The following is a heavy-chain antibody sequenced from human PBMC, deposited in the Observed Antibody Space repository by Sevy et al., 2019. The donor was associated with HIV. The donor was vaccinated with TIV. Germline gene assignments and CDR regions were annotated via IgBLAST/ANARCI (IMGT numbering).Heavy chain of an antibody. D-gene: IGHD3-10*01. CDR1: GYTFTSYD. J-gene: IGHJ4*02. CDR3: ARLSGGY. CDR2: MSPKSGKT. V-gene: IGHV1-8*01. Sequence: ASVKVSCKASGYTFTSYDINWVRQATGRGLEWMGWMSPKSGKTGYAHRFQGRVTMTRNTSISTAYMEVSSLRSEDTAVYYCARLSGGYWGQGTLVTVSS.